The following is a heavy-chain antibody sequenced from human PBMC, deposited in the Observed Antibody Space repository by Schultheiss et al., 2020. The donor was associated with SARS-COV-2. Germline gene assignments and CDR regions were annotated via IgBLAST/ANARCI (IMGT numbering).Heavy chain of an antibody. V-gene: IGHV3-11*06. Sequence: GGSLRLSCAASGFTFSDYYMSWIRQAPGKGLEWVSHILSSGSYTNYADSVKGRFTISRDNAKNSLYLQMNSLRAEDTAVYYCARDDSGYDYPYYYYGMDVWGQGTAVTVSS. D-gene: IGHD5-12*01. CDR1: GFTFSDYY. CDR3: ARDDSGYDYPYYYYGMDV. CDR2: ILSSGSYT. J-gene: IGHJ6*02.